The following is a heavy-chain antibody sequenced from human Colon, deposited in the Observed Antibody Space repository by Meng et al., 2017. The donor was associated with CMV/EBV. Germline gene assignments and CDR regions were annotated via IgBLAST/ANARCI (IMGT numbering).Heavy chain of an antibody. J-gene: IGHJ4*02. CDR3: AKAASLTDS. D-gene: IGHD6-6*01. V-gene: IGHV3-23*01. CDR1: GFTFSNSA. CDR2: ITGTGDHT. Sequence: LSWVASGFTFSNSAMSWVRQGPGKGLEWVSVITGTGDHTYYVDSVKGRFTISRDNSKNTLYLQMDSLRAEDTAIYYCAKAASLTDSWGQGTLVTVSS.